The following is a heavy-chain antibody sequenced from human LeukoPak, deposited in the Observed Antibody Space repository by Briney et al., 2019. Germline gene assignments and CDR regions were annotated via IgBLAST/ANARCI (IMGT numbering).Heavy chain of an antibody. V-gene: IGHV3-74*01. CDR2: SNRDGSRT. CDR3: ARVRDDYTYFDC. Sequence: GGSLRLSCAASGFNFGNYWMYWVRQVPGKGLVWVSRSNRDGSRTTYADSVRDRFTISRDNAKSTLYLQMNSLRAEDTAVYYCARVRDDYTYFDCWGQGTLVTVSS. J-gene: IGHJ4*02. D-gene: IGHD4-11*01. CDR1: GFNFGNYW.